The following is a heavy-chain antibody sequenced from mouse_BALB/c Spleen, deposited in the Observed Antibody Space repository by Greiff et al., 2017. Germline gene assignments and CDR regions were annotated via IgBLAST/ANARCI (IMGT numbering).Heavy chain of an antibody. J-gene: IGHJ2*01. D-gene: IGHD2-4*01. V-gene: IGHV3-2*02. CDR3: ARCDYDGAFDY. Sequence: EVQGVESGPGLVKPSQSLSLTCTVTGYSITSDYAWNWIRQFPGNKLEWMGYISYSGSTSYNPSLKSRISITRDTSKNQFFLQLNSVTTEDTATYYCARCDYDGAFDYWGQGTTLTVSS. CDR2: ISYSGST. CDR1: GYSITSDYA.